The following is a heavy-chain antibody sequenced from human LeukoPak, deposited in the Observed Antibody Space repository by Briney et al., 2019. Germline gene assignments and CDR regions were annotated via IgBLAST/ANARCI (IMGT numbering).Heavy chain of an antibody. Sequence: GGSLRLSCAASGFTFSSYGMHWVRQAPGKGLEWVAFIRYDGSNKYYADSVKGRFTISRDNSKNTLYLQMNSLRAEDTAVYYCAKVTSGSYSHFDYWGQGTLVTVSS. V-gene: IGHV3-30*02. CDR1: GFTFSSYG. CDR3: AKVTSGSYSHFDY. D-gene: IGHD1-26*01. CDR2: IRYDGSNK. J-gene: IGHJ4*02.